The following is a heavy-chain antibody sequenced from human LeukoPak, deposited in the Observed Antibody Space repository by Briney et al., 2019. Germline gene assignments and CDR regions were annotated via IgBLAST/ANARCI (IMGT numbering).Heavy chain of an antibody. J-gene: IGHJ4*02. D-gene: IGHD6-6*01. V-gene: IGHV1-46*01. CDR1: GYTFTSYY. Sequence: ASVKVSCKASGYTFTSYYMHWVRQALGQGLEWMGIINPSGGSTSYAQKFQGRVTMTRDTSTSTVYMELSSLRSEDTAVYYCATGREQLVSDYWGQGTLVTVSS. CDR3: ATGREQLVSDY. CDR2: INPSGGST.